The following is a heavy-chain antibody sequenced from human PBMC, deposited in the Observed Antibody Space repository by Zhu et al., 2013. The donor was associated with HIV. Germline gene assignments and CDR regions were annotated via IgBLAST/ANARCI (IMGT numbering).Heavy chain of an antibody. V-gene: IGHV1-18*01. CDR1: ASTFPDFG. D-gene: IGHD6-19*01. J-gene: IGHJ4*02. Sequence: QSLLVQSGPEVRKPGAAVKVSCQISASTFPDFGVSWLRQAPGQGPEWMGWISTYNGNTNYPQKLQGRVTMTTDTSTSTAYMELKSLRSDDTAVYYCARDPRSSGWYGNYFDYWGQGTLVTVSS. CDR2: ISTYNGNT. CDR3: ARDPRSSGWYGNYFDY.